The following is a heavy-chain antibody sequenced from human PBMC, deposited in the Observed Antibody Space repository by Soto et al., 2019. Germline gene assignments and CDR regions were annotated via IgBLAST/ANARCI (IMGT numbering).Heavy chain of an antibody. CDR3: ARRPSCGGDCYLFDY. CDR2: INPGGGRT. CDR1: GYTFTSYY. D-gene: IGHD2-21*02. J-gene: IGHJ4*02. V-gene: IGHV1-46*01. Sequence: ASVKVSCKASGYTFTSYYIHWVRQAPGQGLEWVAMINPGGGRTKNAQMFQGRVTLTRDTSAGTVDMELSSLTSDDTAVYYCARRPSCGGDCYLFDYWGQGSLVTVS.